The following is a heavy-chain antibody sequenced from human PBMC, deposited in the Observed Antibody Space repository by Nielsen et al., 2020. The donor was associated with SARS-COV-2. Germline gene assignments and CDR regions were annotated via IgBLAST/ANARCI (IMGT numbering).Heavy chain of an antibody. V-gene: IGHV3-33*01. CDR1: GFTFSSYG. CDR3: ARDLAYGDYADY. CDR2: IWYDGSNK. Sequence: GESLKISCAASGFTFSSYGMHWVRQAPGKGLEWVAVIWYDGSNKYYADSVKGRFTISRDISKNTLYLHMNSLRAEDTAVYYCARDLAYGDYADYWGQGTLVTVSS. D-gene: IGHD4-17*01. J-gene: IGHJ4*02.